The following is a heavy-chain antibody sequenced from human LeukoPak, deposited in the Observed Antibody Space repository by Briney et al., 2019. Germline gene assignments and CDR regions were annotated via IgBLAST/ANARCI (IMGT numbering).Heavy chain of an antibody. V-gene: IGHV7-4-1*02. CDR1: GYTLTNYV. J-gene: IGHJ4*02. D-gene: IGHD1-26*01. CDR3: ARGGTYFDY. CDR2: INTNTGNP. Sequence: ASVKVSCKASGYTLTNYVINWVRQAPGQGLEWMGRINTNTGNPTYAQGFTGRFVFSLDTSVSAAYLQISSLKAEDTAVYHCARGGTYFDYWGQGTLITVSS.